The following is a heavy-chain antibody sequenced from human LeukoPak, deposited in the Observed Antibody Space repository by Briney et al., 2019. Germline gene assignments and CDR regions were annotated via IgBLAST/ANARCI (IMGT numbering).Heavy chain of an antibody. CDR2: ISAYNGNT. D-gene: IGHD3-22*01. J-gene: IGHJ3*02. CDR3: ARANYYDSSGYYLGDAFDI. Sequence: ASVKVCCKASGYTFTSYGISWVRQAPGQGLEWMGWISAYNGNTNYAQKLQGRVTMTTDTSTSTAYMELRSLRSDDTAVYYCARANYYDSSGYYLGDAFDIWGQGTMVTVSS. CDR1: GYTFTSYG. V-gene: IGHV1-18*01.